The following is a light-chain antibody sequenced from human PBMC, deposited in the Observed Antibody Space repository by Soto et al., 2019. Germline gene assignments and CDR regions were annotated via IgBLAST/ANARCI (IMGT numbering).Light chain of an antibody. Sequence: EIVMTQSPGTLSVSPWERATLSCRASQSISNNLAWYQQKPGQAPRLLLYAGSTRATGIPARFSGSGSETEFTLTITSLQSEDFAVYSCQQYKNWPRGTFGQGTRLEIK. J-gene: IGKJ5*01. CDR2: AGS. V-gene: IGKV3-15*01. CDR1: QSISNN. CDR3: QQYKNWPRGT.